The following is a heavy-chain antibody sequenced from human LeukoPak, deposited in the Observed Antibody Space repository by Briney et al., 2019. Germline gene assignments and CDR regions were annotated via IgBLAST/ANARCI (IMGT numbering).Heavy chain of an antibody. V-gene: IGHV4-59*08. Sequence: SETLSLTCTISGGSISSDYWSWIRQPPGKGLEWIGYLSLGEVAFYNPSLESRLTISVDTSKNQFSLKLNSVTAADTAVYFCARQRDNGWPNWFDHWGQGSLVTVSS. CDR2: LSLGEVA. CDR3: ARQRDNGWPNWFDH. D-gene: IGHD6-19*01. J-gene: IGHJ5*02. CDR1: GGSISSDY.